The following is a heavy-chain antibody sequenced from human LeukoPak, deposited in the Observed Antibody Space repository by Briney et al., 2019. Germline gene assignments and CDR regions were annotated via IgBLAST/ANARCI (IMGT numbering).Heavy chain of an antibody. Sequence: ASVKVSCKASGYTFTSYDINWVRQATGQGLEWMGWMNPNSGNTGYAQKFQGRVTMTRNTSISTAYMELSSLRSEDTAVYYCARGATDYYYDSSGYYYDYWGQGTLVTVSS. CDR2: MNPNSGNT. V-gene: IGHV1-8*01. CDR1: GYTFTSYD. J-gene: IGHJ4*02. CDR3: ARGATDYYYDSSGYYYDY. D-gene: IGHD3-22*01.